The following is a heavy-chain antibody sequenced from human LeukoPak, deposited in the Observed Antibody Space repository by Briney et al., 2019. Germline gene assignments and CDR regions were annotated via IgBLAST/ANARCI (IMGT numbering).Heavy chain of an antibody. CDR1: GGSISSYY. CDR2: IYYSGST. Sequence: SETLSLTCTVSGGSISSYYWSWIRQPPGKGLEWIGYIYYSGSTNYNPSLKSRVTISVDTSKNQFSLKLSSVTAADTAVYYCARGAHSKDYFDYWGQGTLVTVSS. D-gene: IGHD6-13*01. CDR3: ARGAHSKDYFDY. V-gene: IGHV4-59*01. J-gene: IGHJ4*02.